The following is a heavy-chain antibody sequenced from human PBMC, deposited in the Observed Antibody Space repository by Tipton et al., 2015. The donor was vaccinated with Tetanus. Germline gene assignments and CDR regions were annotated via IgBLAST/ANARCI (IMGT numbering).Heavy chain of an antibody. J-gene: IGHJ3*02. D-gene: IGHD6-19*01. CDR1: GGSISSSSYY. V-gene: IGHV4-39*02. Sequence: TLSLTCTVSGGSISSSSYYWGWVRQPPGKGLEWIGSIYYSGSTYYNPSLKSRVTISVDTSKNQFSLKLSSVTAADTAVYYCARDSQVASGWGGAFDIWGQGTMVTVSS. CDR2: IYYSGST. CDR3: ARDSQVASGWGGAFDI.